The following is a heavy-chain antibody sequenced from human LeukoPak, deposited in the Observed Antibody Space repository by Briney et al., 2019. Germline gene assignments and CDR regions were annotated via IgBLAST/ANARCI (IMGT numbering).Heavy chain of an antibody. J-gene: IGHJ4*02. CDR3: ARGFGYCSGTRCYFDY. Sequence: GGSLRLSCAASGFTFSSYGMHWVRQAPGKGLEWVAVISYDGSNKYYADSVKGRFTISRDNSKNTLYLQMNSLRPEDTAVYFCARGFGYCSGTRCYFDYWGQGTLVTVSS. D-gene: IGHD2-15*01. V-gene: IGHV3-30*03. CDR1: GFTFSSYG. CDR2: ISYDGSNK.